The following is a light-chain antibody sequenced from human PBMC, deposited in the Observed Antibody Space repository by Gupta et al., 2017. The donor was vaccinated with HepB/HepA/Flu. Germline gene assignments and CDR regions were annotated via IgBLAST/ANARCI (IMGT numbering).Light chain of an antibody. CDR3: QVGDYKSVL. CDR2: EDK. CDR1: RLGDKY. J-gene: IGLJ2*01. V-gene: IGLV3-1*01. Sequence: SYQLTPAPTVSVSPGQTASISCSGDRLGDKYVCWYQQKPGQSPSLLIYEDKKRTAETPERFSGSNSGNTATLTIRGTQARDEADYDCQVGDYKSVLFGGGTKLTVL.